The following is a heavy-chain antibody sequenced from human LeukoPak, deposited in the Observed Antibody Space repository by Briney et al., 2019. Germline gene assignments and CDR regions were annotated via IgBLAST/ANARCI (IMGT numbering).Heavy chain of an antibody. V-gene: IGHV4-39*01. CDR3: ARHGHSSGWAFDI. CDR1: GGSISSSSYY. Sequence: SETLSLTCTVSGGSISSSSYYWGWIRQPPGKGLEWIGSIYYSGSTYYNPSLKSRVTISVDTSKNQFSLKLSSVTAADTAVYYCARHGHSSGWAFDIWGQGTMVTVSS. J-gene: IGHJ3*02. CDR2: IYYSGST. D-gene: IGHD3-22*01.